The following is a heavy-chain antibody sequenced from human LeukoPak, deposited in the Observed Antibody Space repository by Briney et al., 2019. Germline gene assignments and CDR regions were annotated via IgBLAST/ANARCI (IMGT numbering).Heavy chain of an antibody. CDR1: GYTFTGYY. CDR2: INPNSGGT. CDR3: ARSLLRRGSSWYWGPFVY. V-gene: IGHV1-2*02. D-gene: IGHD6-13*01. Sequence: ASVKVSCKASGYTFTGYYMHWVRQAPGQGLEWMGWINPNSGGTNYAQKFQGRVTMTRDTSISTAYMELSRLRSDDTAVYYCARSLLRRGSSWYWGPFVYWGQGTLVTVSS. J-gene: IGHJ4*02.